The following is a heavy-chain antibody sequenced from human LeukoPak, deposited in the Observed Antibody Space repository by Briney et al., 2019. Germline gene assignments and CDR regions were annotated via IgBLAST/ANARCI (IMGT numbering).Heavy chain of an antibody. CDR2: INSDGSST. CDR3: AREQYYDSSGYPNWFDP. CDR1: GFTFSSYW. D-gene: IGHD3-22*01. J-gene: IGHJ5*02. Sequence: GGSLRLSCAASGFTFSSYWMHWVRQAPGKGLVWVSRINSDGSSTSYADSVKGRFTISRDNAKNTLYLQMNSLRAEDTAVYYCAREQYYDSSGYPNWFDPWGQGTLVTVSS. V-gene: IGHV3-74*01.